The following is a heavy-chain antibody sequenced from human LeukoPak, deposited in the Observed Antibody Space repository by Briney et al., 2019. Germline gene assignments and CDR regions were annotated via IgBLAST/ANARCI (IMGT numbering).Heavy chain of an antibody. J-gene: IGHJ6*03. Sequence: ASVKVSCKASGYTFTSYGISWVRQAPGQGLEWMGWISAYNGNTNYAQKLQGRVTMTTDTSTSTAYVELRSLRSNGTAVYYCARSVGITIFGVVLPTYYYYYMDVWGKGTTVTVSS. CDR2: ISAYNGNT. CDR1: GYTFTSYG. V-gene: IGHV1-18*01. D-gene: IGHD3-3*01. CDR3: ARSVGITIFGVVLPTYYYYYMDV.